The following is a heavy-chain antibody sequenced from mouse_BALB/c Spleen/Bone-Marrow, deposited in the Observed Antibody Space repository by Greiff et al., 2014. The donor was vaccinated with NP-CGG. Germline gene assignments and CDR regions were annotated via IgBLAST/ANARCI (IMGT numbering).Heavy chain of an antibody. CDR3: ARRAGGWYFDV. J-gene: IGHJ1*01. CDR1: GYTFTDYN. CDR2: IYPYNGGT. V-gene: IGHV1S29*02. D-gene: IGHD3-1*01. Sequence: EVQGVESGPELVKPGASVKISRKASGYTFTDYNMHWVKQSHGKSLEWIGYIYPYNGGTGYNQKFKSKATLTVDNSSSTAYMELRSLASEDSAVYYCARRAGGWYFDVWGAGTTVTVSS.